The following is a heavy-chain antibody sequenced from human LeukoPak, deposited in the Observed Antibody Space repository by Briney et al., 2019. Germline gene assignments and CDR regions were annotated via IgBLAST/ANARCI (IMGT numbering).Heavy chain of an antibody. CDR1: GGSFSGYY. V-gene: IGHV4-34*01. CDR3: ARGYYDFWSGYKRYYYMDV. J-gene: IGHJ6*03. CDR2: INHSGST. Sequence: SETLSLTCAVYGGSFSGYYWSWIRQPPGKGLEWIGEINHSGSTNYNPSLKSRVTISVDTSKNQFSLKLSSVTAADTAVYYCARGYYDFWSGYKRYYYMDVWGKGTTVTVSS. D-gene: IGHD3-3*01.